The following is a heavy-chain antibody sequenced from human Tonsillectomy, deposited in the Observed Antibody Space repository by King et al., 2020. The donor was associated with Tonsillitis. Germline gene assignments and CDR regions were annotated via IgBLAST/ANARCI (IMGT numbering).Heavy chain of an antibody. V-gene: IGHV1-18*01. CDR3: AGDRYYDIMNGYYNPIDF. CDR1: GSTFTNYG. D-gene: IGHD3-9*01. J-gene: IGHJ4*02. Sequence: VQLVESGAEVKKPGASVKISCTTSGSTFTNYGISWVRQAPGQGLEWMGWISAYNVNRNYAQKFQDRVTITTDTSTSTAYMELRSLRSDDTDVYYCAGDRYYDIMNGYYNPIDFWGQGTLVTVSS. CDR2: ISAYNVNR.